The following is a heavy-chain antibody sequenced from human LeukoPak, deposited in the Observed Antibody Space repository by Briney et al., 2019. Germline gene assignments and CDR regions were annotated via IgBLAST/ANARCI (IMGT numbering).Heavy chain of an antibody. CDR2: ISAYNGNT. D-gene: IGHD3-10*01. CDR3: ARDGGLTFGELLHYYYYGMDV. Sequence: GASVKVSCKASGYTFTSYGISWVRQAPGQGLEWMGWISAYNGNTNYAQKLQGRVTMTTDTSTSTAYMELSSLRSEDTAVYYCARDGGLTFGELLHYYYYGMDVWGQGTTVTVSS. J-gene: IGHJ6*02. CDR1: GYTFTSYG. V-gene: IGHV1-18*01.